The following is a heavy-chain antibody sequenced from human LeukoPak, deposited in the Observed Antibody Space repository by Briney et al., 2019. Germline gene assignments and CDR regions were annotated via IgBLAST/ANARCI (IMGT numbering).Heavy chain of an antibody. Sequence: PGGSLRLSCAASGFTFSSYAMSWVRQAPGKGLEWVSAISGSGGSTYYADSVKGRFTISRDNSKNTLYLQMNSLRAEDTAVYYCAKAPTIVGATTYFDYWGQGTLVTVSS. D-gene: IGHD1-26*01. CDR3: AKAPTIVGATTYFDY. CDR1: GFTFSSYA. J-gene: IGHJ4*02. CDR2: ISGSGGST. V-gene: IGHV3-23*01.